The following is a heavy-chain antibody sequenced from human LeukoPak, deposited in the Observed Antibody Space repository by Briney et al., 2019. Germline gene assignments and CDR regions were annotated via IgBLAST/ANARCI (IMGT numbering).Heavy chain of an antibody. J-gene: IGHJ4*02. D-gene: IGHD3-16*01. V-gene: IGHV3-30*02. Sequence: GGSLRLSCAASGFIFSTYDMYWVPHAPGKGREGVAYIRHDGSIKNYADSVKGRSTISRDNSKNTLYLQTNSLRAEDTAVYYCARDSLADIDYWGQGTLVTVSS. CDR3: ARDSLADIDY. CDR1: GFIFSTYD. CDR2: IRHDGSIK.